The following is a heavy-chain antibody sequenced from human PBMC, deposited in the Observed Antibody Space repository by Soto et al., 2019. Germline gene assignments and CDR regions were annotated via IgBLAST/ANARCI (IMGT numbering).Heavy chain of an antibody. CDR2: ISSGSSYI. V-gene: IGHV3-21*01. CDR1: GFTFNTYS. CDR3: AREFRWNDVDLDY. D-gene: IGHD1-1*01. Sequence: GGSLRLSCAASGFTFNTYSMNWVRQAPGKGLEWVSSISSGSSYIYYADSVRGRFTVSRDTAKNSLWLQMTSLRAEDTAVYYCAREFRWNDVDLDYWGQGTLVTVSS. J-gene: IGHJ4*02.